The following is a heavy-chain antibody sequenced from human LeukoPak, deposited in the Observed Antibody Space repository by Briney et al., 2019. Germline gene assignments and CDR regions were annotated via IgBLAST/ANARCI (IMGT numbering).Heavy chain of an antibody. Sequence: PGGSLRLSCAASGFTVSSNYMSWVRQAPGKGLEWVSVIYSGGSTYYADSVKGRFTISRDNSKNTPYLQMNSLRAEDTAVYYCARVSISYFGPYYYGMDVWGQGTTVTVSS. CDR1: GFTVSSNY. V-gene: IGHV3-66*02. CDR2: IYSGGST. D-gene: IGHD3-3*02. J-gene: IGHJ6*02. CDR3: ARVSISYFGPYYYGMDV.